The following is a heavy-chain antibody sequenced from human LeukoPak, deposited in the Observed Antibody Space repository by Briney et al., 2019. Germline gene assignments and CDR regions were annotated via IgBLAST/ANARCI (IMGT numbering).Heavy chain of an antibody. CDR2: ITLDGSDS. CDR3: TTENWNVFEN. D-gene: IGHD1-1*01. V-gene: IGHV3-7*04. Sequence: GGSLRLSCAASGFPFRMAWVRQAPGKGLEWVATITLDGSDSYYVDSVKGRFTVSRDNAKNSLYLQMNSLRAEDTAVFYCTTENWNVFENWGQGSLVTVSS. CDR1: GFPFR. J-gene: IGHJ4*02.